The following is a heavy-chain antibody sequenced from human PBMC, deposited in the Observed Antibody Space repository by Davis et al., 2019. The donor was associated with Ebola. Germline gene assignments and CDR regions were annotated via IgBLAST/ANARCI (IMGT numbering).Heavy chain of an antibody. CDR1: GFTFSSYA. CDR2: IKQDGSEK. V-gene: IGHV3-7*01. D-gene: IGHD3-22*01. CDR3: ARTGFDSSGYYIENWFDP. Sequence: GESLKISCAASGFTFSSYAMHWVRQAPGKGLEWVANIKQDGSEKYYVDSVKGRFTISRDNAKNSLYLQMNSLRAEDTAVYYCARTGFDSSGYYIENWFDPWGQGTLVTVSS. J-gene: IGHJ5*02.